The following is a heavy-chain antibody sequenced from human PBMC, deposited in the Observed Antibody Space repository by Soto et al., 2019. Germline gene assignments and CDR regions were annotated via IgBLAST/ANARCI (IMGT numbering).Heavy chain of an antibody. CDR1: GGSISSGDYY. D-gene: IGHD1-26*01. V-gene: IGHV4-30-4*01. CDR3: ARGRRGSHRRSYNWFDP. J-gene: IGHJ5*02. Sequence: SETLSLTCTVSGGSISSGDYYWSWIRQPPGKGLEWIGYIYYSGSTYYNPSLKSRVTISVDTSKNQFSLKLSSVTAADTAVYYCARGRRGSHRRSYNWFDPWGQGTLVTVSS. CDR2: IYYSGST.